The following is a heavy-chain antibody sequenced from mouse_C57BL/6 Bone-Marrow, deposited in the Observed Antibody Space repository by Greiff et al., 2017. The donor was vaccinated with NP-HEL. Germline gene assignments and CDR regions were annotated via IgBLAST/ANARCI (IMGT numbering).Heavy chain of an antibody. Sequence: QVQLKESGAELVRPGPSVSVSCTASGYAFTNYLIEWVKQRPGQGLEWLGVINPGSGGTNYNEKFKGKATLTADKSSSTASMQLSSLSSEGSALYFCARWPFDDWGKGTTLTVSS. CDR3: ARWPFDD. J-gene: IGHJ2*01. CDR2: INPGSGGT. V-gene: IGHV1-54*01. CDR1: GYAFTNYL.